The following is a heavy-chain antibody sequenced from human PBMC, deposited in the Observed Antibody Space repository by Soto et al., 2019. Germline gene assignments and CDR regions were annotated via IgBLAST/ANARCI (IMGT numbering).Heavy chain of an antibody. Sequence: QVQLVQSGAEVKKPGASVKVSCKASGYTFTSYYMHWVRQAPGQGLEWMGIINPSGGSTSYAQKFQGRVTRTRDTSTSTVYMELRSLRSEDTAVYYCARGWSMAPYYYYGMDVWGQGTTVTVSS. J-gene: IGHJ6*02. CDR2: INPSGGST. D-gene: IGHD2-8*02. V-gene: IGHV1-46*03. CDR1: GYTFTSYY. CDR3: ARGWSMAPYYYYGMDV.